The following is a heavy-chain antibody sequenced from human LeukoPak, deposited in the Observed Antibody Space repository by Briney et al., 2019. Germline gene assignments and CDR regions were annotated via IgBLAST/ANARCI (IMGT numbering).Heavy chain of an antibody. CDR2: IFSTENT. J-gene: IGHJ5*01. Sequence: ASETLSLSCTVSGGSIINYYRSWIRQPAGTGLEWIGRIFSTENTHYNPSLKSRVTMSDDTSKNQFSLKLSSVTAADTAVYYCAREISGSSGRWLDPWGQGTLVTVSS. CDR3: AREISGSSGRWLDP. V-gene: IGHV4-4*07. CDR1: GGSIINYY. D-gene: IGHD1-26*01.